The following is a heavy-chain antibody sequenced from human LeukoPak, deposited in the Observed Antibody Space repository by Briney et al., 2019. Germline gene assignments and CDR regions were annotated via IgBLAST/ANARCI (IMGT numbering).Heavy chain of an antibody. J-gene: IGHJ4*02. CDR2: IYYSGST. CDR1: GGSISSGDYY. Sequence: PSETLSLTCTVSGGSISSGDYYWSWIRQPPGKGLEWIGYIYYSGSTYYNPSLKSRVTISVDTSKNQFSLKLSSVTAADTAVYCCAREEKKRLGYDILTGYYSDWGQGTLVTVSS. V-gene: IGHV4-30-4*01. D-gene: IGHD3-9*01. CDR3: AREEKKRLGYDILTGYYSD.